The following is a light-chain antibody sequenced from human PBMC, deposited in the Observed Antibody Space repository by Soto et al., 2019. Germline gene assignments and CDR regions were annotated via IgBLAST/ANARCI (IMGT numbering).Light chain of an antibody. CDR3: QQYYSTPPV. CDR1: QSVLYSSNNKNY. Sequence: DIVMTQSPDSLAVSLGKRATISCKSSQSVLYSSNNKNYLAWYQQTPGQPPKLLIYWASTRESGVPDRFSGCGSGTDFTLTISSLQAEDVAVYYSQQYYSTPPVLGQGTRLEIK. V-gene: IGKV4-1*01. CDR2: WAS. J-gene: IGKJ5*01.